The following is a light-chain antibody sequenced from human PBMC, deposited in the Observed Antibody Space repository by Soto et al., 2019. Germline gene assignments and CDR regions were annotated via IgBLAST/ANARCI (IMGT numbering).Light chain of an antibody. CDR1: QGISSN. CDR2: GAS. Sequence: IVMTQFPATLSVSPGERATLSCRASQGISSNLAWYEQKPGQAPRLLIYGASTRATGIPARFSGSGSGVEFTLTIGSLQSEDSAIYYCQQYNQWPLTFGGGTKVEIK. CDR3: QQYNQWPLT. V-gene: IGKV3-15*01. J-gene: IGKJ4*01.